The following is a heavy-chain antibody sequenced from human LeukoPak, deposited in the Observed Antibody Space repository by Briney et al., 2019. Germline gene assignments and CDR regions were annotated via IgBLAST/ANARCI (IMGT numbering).Heavy chain of an antibody. CDR3: ARGSVIYYYYYYMDV. D-gene: IGHD3-22*01. Sequence: GGSLRLSCAASGFTFSSYSMNWVRQAPGKGLEWVSSISSSSSYIYYADSVKGRFTISRDNAKNSLYLQMNSLRVEDTAAYYCARGSVIYYYYYYMDVWGKGTTVTVSS. V-gene: IGHV3-21*01. J-gene: IGHJ6*03. CDR1: GFTFSSYS. CDR2: ISSSSSYI.